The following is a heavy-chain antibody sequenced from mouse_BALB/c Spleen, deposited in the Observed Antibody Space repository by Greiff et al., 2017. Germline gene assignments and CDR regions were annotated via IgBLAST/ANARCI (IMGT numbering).Heavy chain of an antibody. J-gene: IGHJ3*01. D-gene: IGHD2-4*01. V-gene: IGHV3-6*02. CDR1: GYSITSGYY. CDR3: ARDLRITTRFAY. Sequence: DVKLVESGPGLVKPSQSLSLTCSVTGYSITSGYYWNWIRQFPGNKLEWMGYISYDGSNNYNPSLKNRISITRDTSKNQFFLKLNSVTTEDTATYYCARDLRITTRFAYWGQGTLVTVSA. CDR2: ISYDGSN.